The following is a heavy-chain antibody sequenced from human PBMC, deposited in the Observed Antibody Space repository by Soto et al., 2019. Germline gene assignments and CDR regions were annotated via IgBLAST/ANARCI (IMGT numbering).Heavy chain of an antibody. Sequence: QVQLQESGPGLVKPSETLSLTCAVSGGSISNYYWSWIRQPPGKGLDWIGYIYYSGSTKYNPSLKSRVTISVDTSKNQFSLKLSSVTAADTAVYYCARAGAGTGWDYYYYGMDVWGQGTTVTVSS. J-gene: IGHJ6*02. D-gene: IGHD1-1*01. V-gene: IGHV4-59*01. CDR2: IYYSGST. CDR3: ARAGAGTGWDYYYYGMDV. CDR1: GGSISNYY.